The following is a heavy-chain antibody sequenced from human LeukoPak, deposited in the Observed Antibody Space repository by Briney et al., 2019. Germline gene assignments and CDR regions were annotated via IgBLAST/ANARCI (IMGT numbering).Heavy chain of an antibody. CDR3: ARDLYGDAGLRFLEWLAPYYAMDV. J-gene: IGHJ6*02. V-gene: IGHV3-23*01. Sequence: PGGSLRLSCVGSGFTFRSHAMSWVRQAPEKGLELVSGIYENGGTTYYADSVKGRFSISRDNSKNTLYLQMNSLRAEDTAVYYCARDLYGDAGLRFLEWLAPYYAMDVWGQGTTVTVSS. D-gene: IGHD3-3*01. CDR1: GFTFRSHA. CDR2: IYENGGTT.